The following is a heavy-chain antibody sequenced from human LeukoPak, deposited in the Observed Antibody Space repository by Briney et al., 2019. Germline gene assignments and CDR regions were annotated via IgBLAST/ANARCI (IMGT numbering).Heavy chain of an antibody. V-gene: IGHV3-74*01. J-gene: IGHJ4*02. CDR3: ASTRDSGGWLGYDY. D-gene: IGHD2-15*01. Sequence: AGGSLRLSCAASGFTFSSYAMSWVRQAPGKGLVWVSRINTDGSITNYADSVKGRFTISRDNAKNTLYLQMNSLRVEDTAVYYCASTRDSGGWLGYDYWGQGTLVTVSS. CDR2: INTDGSIT. CDR1: GFTFSSYA.